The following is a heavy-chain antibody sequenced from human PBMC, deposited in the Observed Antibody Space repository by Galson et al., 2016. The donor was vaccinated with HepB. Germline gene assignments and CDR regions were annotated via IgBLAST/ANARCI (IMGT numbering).Heavy chain of an antibody. Sequence: SLRLSCAASGFTFSNYGMSWVRQAPGKGLDWVSGISGSGRIYYAESVKGRFTISRDISMSTLYLQMNDLRPEDSALYYCAKGEAVTSNLDYWGQGTLVTVSS. J-gene: IGHJ4*02. CDR3: AKGEAVTSNLDY. V-gene: IGHV3-23*01. D-gene: IGHD4-23*01. CDR2: ISGSGRI. CDR1: GFTFSNYG.